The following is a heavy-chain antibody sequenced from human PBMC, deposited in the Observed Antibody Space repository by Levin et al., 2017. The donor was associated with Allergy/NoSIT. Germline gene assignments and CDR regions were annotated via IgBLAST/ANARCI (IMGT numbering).Heavy chain of an antibody. J-gene: IGHJ6*02. V-gene: IGHV4-59*01. CDR1: GGSISSYY. CDR2: IYYSGST. D-gene: IGHD3-9*01. CDR3: ARVPYDILTGHYYGMDV. Sequence: SETLSLTCTVSGGSISSYYWSWIRQPPGKGLEWIGYIYYSGSTNYNPSLKSRVTISVDTSKNQFSLKLSSVTAADTAVYYCARVPYDILTGHYYGMDVWGQGTTVTVSS.